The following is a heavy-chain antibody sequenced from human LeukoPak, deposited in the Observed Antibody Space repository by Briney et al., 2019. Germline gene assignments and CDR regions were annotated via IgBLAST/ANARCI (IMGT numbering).Heavy chain of an antibody. CDR1: GFTFSSDA. Sequence: SGGSLRLSCAASGFTFSSDAMSWVRQAPGKGLEWVSAISGSGGSTYYADSVKGRFTISRDNSKNTLYLQMNSLRAEDTAVYYCAKTITMIVVVISGAFDIWGQGTMVTVSS. J-gene: IGHJ3*02. CDR2: ISGSGGST. V-gene: IGHV3-23*01. D-gene: IGHD3-22*01. CDR3: AKTITMIVVVISGAFDI.